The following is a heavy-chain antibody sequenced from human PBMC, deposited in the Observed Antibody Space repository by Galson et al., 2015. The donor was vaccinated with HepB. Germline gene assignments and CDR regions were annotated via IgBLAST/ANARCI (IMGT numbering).Heavy chain of an antibody. D-gene: IGHD3-10*01. CDR2: ISANNHNT. CDR1: GYRFTDYG. Sequence: SVKVSCKASGYRFTDYGISWVRQAPGQGLEWMRWISANNHNTKYAKEFQGRVTMTTDTSTSTAYMELTGLRSDDTAAYFCARDKFFGELLSDYKGMDIWGQGTTVTVSS. J-gene: IGHJ6*02. CDR3: ARDKFFGELLSDYKGMDI. V-gene: IGHV1-18*01.